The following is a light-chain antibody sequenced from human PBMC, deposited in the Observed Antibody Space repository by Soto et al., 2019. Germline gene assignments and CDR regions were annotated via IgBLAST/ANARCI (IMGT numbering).Light chain of an antibody. J-gene: IGLJ2*01. V-gene: IGLV2-8*01. CDR1: SSDIGGYNH. CDR3: SSDRRGNNLV. Sequence: QSALTQPPSASGSPGQSVTISCTGTSSDIGGYNHVSWHQQYPGQAPKVLIYDVNKRPSGVPDRFSGSKSANTASLTVSGLQVEDEADYYCSSDRRGNNLVFGGGTKLTVL. CDR2: DVN.